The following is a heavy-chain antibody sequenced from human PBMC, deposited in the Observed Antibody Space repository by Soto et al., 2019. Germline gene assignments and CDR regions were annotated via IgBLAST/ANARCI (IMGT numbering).Heavy chain of an antibody. CDR3: ARALGVRGVIIAFDI. Sequence: GGSLRLSCAASGFTFSSYDMHWVRQATGKSLEWVSAIGTAGDTYYPGSVKGRFTISRENAKNSLYLQMNSLRAGDTAVYYCARALGVRGVIIAFDIWGQGTMVTVSS. D-gene: IGHD3-10*01. J-gene: IGHJ3*02. V-gene: IGHV3-13*01. CDR1: GFTFSSYD. CDR2: IGTAGDT.